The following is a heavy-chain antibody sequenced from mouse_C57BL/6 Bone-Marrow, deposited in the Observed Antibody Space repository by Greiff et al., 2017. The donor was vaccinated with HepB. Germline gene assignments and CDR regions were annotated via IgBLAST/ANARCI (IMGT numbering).Heavy chain of an antibody. V-gene: IGHV5-12*01. CDR2: ISNGGGST. CDR1: GFTFSDYY. J-gene: IGHJ4*01. Sequence: EVKLQESGGGLVQPGGSLKLSCAASGFTFSDYYMYWVRQTPEKRLEWVAYISNGGGSTYYPDTVKGRFTISRDNAKNTLYLQMSRLKSEDTAMYYCARRGYYGSSYNAMDYWGQGTSVTVSS. D-gene: IGHD1-1*01. CDR3: ARRGYYGSSYNAMDY.